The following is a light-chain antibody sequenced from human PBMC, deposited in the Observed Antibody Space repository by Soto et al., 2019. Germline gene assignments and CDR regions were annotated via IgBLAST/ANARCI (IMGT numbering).Light chain of an antibody. J-gene: IGLJ1*01. CDR2: EVT. Sequence: QSALTQPASVSGSPGQSITISCTGANSDVGTYHLVSWYQHHPGKAPKLMIYEVTKRPSGVSNRFSGSKSGNTASLTISGLQAEDEADYYCCSYAGSSAYVFGTGTKLTVL. CDR1: NSDVGTYHL. V-gene: IGLV2-23*02. CDR3: CSYAGSSAYV.